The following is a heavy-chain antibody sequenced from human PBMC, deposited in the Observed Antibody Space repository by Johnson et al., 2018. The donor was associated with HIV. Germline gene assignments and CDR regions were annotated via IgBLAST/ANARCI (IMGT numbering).Heavy chain of an antibody. CDR2: ISYDGSNK. Sequence: QVQLVESGGGLVQPGGSLRLSCAASGFTFSSYAMHWVRQAPGKGLEWVAVISYDGSNKYYADSVKGRFTISRDNSKNTLCLQMNSLRAEDTAVYYCAKEGGRRRGGNYRDAFDILGQGKMVTVSS. J-gene: IGHJ3*02. CDR3: AKEGGRRRGGNYRDAFDI. CDR1: GFTFSSYA. D-gene: IGHD1-26*01. V-gene: IGHV3-30*04.